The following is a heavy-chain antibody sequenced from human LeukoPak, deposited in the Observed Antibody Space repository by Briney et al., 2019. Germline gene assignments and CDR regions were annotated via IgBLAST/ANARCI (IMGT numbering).Heavy chain of an antibody. CDR3: AKDRVLEWLFYFDY. J-gene: IGHJ4*02. CDR1: GFTFSSYG. D-gene: IGHD3-3*01. Sequence: GGSLRLSCAASGFTFSSYGMQWLRQAPGKGLEWVAFIRYDGSNKYYADSVKGRFTISRDNSKNTLYLQMNSLRTEDTAVYYCAKDRVLEWLFYFDYWGQGTLVTVSS. CDR2: IRYDGSNK. V-gene: IGHV3-30*02.